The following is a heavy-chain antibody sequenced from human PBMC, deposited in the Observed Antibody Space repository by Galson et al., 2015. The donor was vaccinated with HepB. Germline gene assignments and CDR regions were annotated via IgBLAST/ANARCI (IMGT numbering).Heavy chain of an antibody. Sequence: SVKVSCKASGYTFTSYGISWVRQAPGQGLEWMGWISAYNGNTNYAQKLQGRVTMTTDTSTSTAYMELRSLRSDDTAVYYCARRYYDSSGYYYFDYWGQGTQVTVSS. V-gene: IGHV1-18*04. CDR3: ARRYYDSSGYYYFDY. CDR2: ISAYNGNT. D-gene: IGHD3-22*01. CDR1: GYTFTSYG. J-gene: IGHJ4*02.